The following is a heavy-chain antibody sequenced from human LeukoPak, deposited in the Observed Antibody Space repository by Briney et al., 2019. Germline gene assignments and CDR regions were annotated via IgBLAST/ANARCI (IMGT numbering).Heavy chain of an antibody. V-gene: IGHV4-31*03. J-gene: IGHJ4*02. D-gene: IGHD1-26*01. CDR3: AREIRIVGATTGYFDY. CDR1: GGSISSGGYY. CDR2: IYYSGST. Sequence: SETLSLTCTVSGGSISSGGYYWSWIRQHPGKGLEWIGYIYYSGSTYYNPSLKSRVTISVHTSKNQFSLKLSSVTAADTAVYYCAREIRIVGATTGYFDYWGQGTLVTVSS.